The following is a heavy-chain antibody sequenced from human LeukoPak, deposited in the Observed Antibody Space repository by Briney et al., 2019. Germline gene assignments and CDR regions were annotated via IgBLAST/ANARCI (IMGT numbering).Heavy chain of an antibody. Sequence: PGGSLRLSCAASGFTFSNYWMSWIRQAPGKGLEWAAHINEDGSDKYYVDSVKGRFTIYRDNAKNSLYLQMNSLRAEDTAVYYCVSWAGKYYETSDYSLAPSNSWGQGTLVTVSS. CDR3: VSWAGKYYETSDYSLAPSNS. CDR1: GFTFSNYW. J-gene: IGHJ4*02. CDR2: INEDGSDK. D-gene: IGHD3-22*01. V-gene: IGHV3-7*01.